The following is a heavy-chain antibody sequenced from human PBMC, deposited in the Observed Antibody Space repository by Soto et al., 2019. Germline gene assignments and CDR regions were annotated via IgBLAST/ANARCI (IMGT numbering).Heavy chain of an antibody. CDR2: IYHSGST. CDR1: GGSISSGGYS. CDR3: ARGSSGSYRDAFDI. V-gene: IGHV4-30-2*01. J-gene: IGHJ3*02. D-gene: IGHD3-10*01. Sequence: QLQLQESGSGLVKPSQTLSLTCAVSGGSISSGGYSWSWIRQPPGKGLEWIGYIYHSGSTYYNPSLKSRVTISVDRSKNQFSLKLSSVAAADTAVYYCARGSSGSYRDAFDIWGQGTMVTVSS.